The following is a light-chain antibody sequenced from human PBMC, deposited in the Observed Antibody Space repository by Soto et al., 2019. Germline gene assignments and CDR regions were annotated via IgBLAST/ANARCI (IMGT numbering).Light chain of an antibody. CDR1: SSDVGGYNY. Sequence: QSALTLPASVSGSPGQSITISCTGTSSDVGGYNYVSWYQQHPDKAPKLMIYDVSNRPSGVSNRFSGSTSGNTASLTISGLQAEDEADYYCSSYSSSSTLVFGGGTKLTVL. CDR3: SSYSSSSTLV. V-gene: IGLV2-14*01. CDR2: DVS. J-gene: IGLJ2*01.